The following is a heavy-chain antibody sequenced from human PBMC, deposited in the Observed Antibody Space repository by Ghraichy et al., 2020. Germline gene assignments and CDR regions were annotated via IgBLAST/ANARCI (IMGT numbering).Heavy chain of an antibody. Sequence: SCAVSGGAFGGYYWSWIRQSPGQGLEWIGEIYPGGSANYNPSLRSRVTISVDASQKQFSLRLTSVTAADTAIYYCARGRYCGGGSCYPRPSSFDSWGQGTLVTVSS. CDR2: IYPGGSA. J-gene: IGHJ4*02. CDR3: ARGRYCGGGSCYPRPSSFDS. D-gene: IGHD2-15*01. CDR1: GGAFGGYY. V-gene: IGHV4-34*01.